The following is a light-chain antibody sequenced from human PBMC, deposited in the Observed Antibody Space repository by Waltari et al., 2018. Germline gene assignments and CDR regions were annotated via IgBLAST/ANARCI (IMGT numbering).Light chain of an antibody. CDR3: CSYAGSYTVV. Sequence: QSALTQPRPVSGSPGQSVTIPCTGTSSDVGGYNYVSWYQHHPGKAPKLLIFDVIKRPSGVPDRFAGSKSGNTASLTISGLQAEDEADYYCCSYAGSYTVVFGGGTRLTVL. J-gene: IGLJ2*01. CDR1: SSDVGGYNY. CDR2: DVI. V-gene: IGLV2-11*01.